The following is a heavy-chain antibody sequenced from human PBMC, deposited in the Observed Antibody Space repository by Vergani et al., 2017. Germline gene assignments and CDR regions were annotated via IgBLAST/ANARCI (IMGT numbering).Heavy chain of an antibody. CDR3: ARAKVPMVRGVTISTVYYGMDV. CDR1: GGSFSGYY. CDR2: INHSGST. Sequence: QVQLQQWGAGLLKPSETLSLTCAVYGGSFSGYYWSWIRQPPGKGLEWIGEINHSGSTNYNPSLKSRVTISVDTSKNQFSLKLSSVTAADTAVYYFARAKVPMVRGVTISTVYYGMDVWGQGTTVTVSS. J-gene: IGHJ6*02. D-gene: IGHD3-10*01. V-gene: IGHV4-34*01.